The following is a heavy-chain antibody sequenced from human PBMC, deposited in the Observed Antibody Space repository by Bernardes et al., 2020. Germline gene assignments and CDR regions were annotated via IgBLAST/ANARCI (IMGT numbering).Heavy chain of an antibody. CDR1: GYTFTSFD. CDR2: MNPNSGNT. D-gene: IGHD3-16*01. V-gene: IGHV1-8*01. J-gene: IGHJ4*02. Sequence: ASVKVSCKTSGYTFTSFDINWVRQASGHGLEWMGWMNPNSGNTGYAQKFQGRVTMTRNTSISTAYMELSSLRSDDTAMYYCARGYVGGWGQGTLVTVSS. CDR3: ARGYVGG.